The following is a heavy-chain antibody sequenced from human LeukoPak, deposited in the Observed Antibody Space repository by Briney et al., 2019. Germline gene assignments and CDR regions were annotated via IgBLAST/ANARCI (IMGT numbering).Heavy chain of an antibody. J-gene: IGHJ5*02. D-gene: IGHD3-10*01. V-gene: IGHV4-39*07. CDR1: GGSISSSSYY. Sequence: PSETLSLTCTVSGGSISSSSYYWGWIRQPPGKGLEWIGEINHSGSTNYNPSLKSRVTISVDTSKNQFSLKLSSVTAADTAVYYCARYSGSYYKRNWFDPWGQGTLVTVSS. CDR2: INHSGST. CDR3: ARYSGSYYKRNWFDP.